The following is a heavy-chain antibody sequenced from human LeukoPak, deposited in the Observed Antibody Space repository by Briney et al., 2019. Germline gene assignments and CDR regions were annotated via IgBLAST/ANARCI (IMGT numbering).Heavy chain of an antibody. D-gene: IGHD3-3*01. V-gene: IGHV3-21*01. CDR2: ISSSSSYM. Sequence: GGSLRLSCAASGFTFSSYNMNWVRQAPGKGLEWVSSISSSSSYMYYADSVKGRFTISRDNAKNSLYLQMNSLRAEDTAVYWCARDYIAYDPLDYWGQGTLVTVSS. CDR3: ARDYIAYDPLDY. J-gene: IGHJ4*02. CDR1: GFTFSSYN.